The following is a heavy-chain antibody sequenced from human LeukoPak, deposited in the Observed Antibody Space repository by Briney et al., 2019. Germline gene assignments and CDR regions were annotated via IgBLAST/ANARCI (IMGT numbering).Heavy chain of an antibody. CDR2: IYYSGST. CDR3: AILRCRSAGWYGFNFSWFDP. D-gene: IGHD2-2*01. J-gene: IGHJ5*02. CDR1: GGSISSSSYY. Sequence: SENLSLTCTGSGGSISSSSYYWGWIRQPPGKGLEFIGSIYYSGSTYYNPSLKSRVTISVDTSKSQFSLKLSSVTAADTAVYYCAILRCRSAGWYGFNFSWFDPWGQGTLVTVSS. V-gene: IGHV4-39*01.